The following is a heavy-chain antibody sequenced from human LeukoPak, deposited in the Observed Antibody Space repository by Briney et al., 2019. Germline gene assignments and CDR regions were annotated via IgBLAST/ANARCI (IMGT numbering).Heavy chain of an antibody. Sequence: ASVKVSCEASGYTFTSYDINWVRQATGQGLEWMGWMNPNSGNTGYAQKFQGRVTMTRNTSISTAYMELSSLRSEDTAVYYCARAWDLAYCGGDCYYSWFDPWGQGTLVTVSS. CDR1: GYTFTSYD. J-gene: IGHJ5*02. CDR3: ARAWDLAYCGGDCYYSWFDP. CDR2: MNPNSGNT. V-gene: IGHV1-8*01. D-gene: IGHD2-21*02.